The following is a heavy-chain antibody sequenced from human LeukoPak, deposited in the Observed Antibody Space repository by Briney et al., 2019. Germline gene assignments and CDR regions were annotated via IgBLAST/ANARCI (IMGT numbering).Heavy chain of an antibody. CDR1: XYSFTSYW. CDR3: ARTTVTTSWFDP. Sequence: XISCXGXXYSFTSYWIGWVRQMPGKGLEWMGIIYPGDSDTRYSPSFQGQVTISADKSISTAYLQWSSLKASDTAMYYCARTTVTTSWFDPWGQGTLVTVSS. D-gene: IGHD4-17*01. J-gene: IGHJ5*02. V-gene: IGHV5-51*01. CDR2: IYPGDSDT.